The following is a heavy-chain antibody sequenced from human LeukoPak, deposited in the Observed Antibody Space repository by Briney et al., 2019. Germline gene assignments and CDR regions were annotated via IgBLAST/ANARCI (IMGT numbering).Heavy chain of an antibody. Sequence: PGGSLRLSCAASGFTFRNYDMHWVRQFPGRGLERVSAIGIADDTHYPDSVKGRFTISRENAKNSLYLQMNSLRDGDTAVYYCVRGGIRVSGIDAFDIWGQGTMVTVSS. CDR1: GFTFRNYD. CDR2: IGIADDT. CDR3: VRGGIRVSGIDAFDI. D-gene: IGHD5/OR15-5a*01. V-gene: IGHV3-13*01. J-gene: IGHJ3*02.